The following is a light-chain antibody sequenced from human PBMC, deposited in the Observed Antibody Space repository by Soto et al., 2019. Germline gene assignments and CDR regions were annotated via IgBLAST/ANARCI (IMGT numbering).Light chain of an antibody. CDR1: QTLLHSNGYNY. V-gene: IGKV2-28*01. CDR3: MQGLRPMYT. J-gene: IGKJ2*01. Sequence: DIAMTQSPLSLPVTPGEPASISCRSSQTLLHSNGYNYLDWYLQKPGQSPQLLIYLGSNRASGDPDRFSDSGSGTDFTLKISRVEAEDVGVFYCMQGLRPMYTFGQGTRLEIK. CDR2: LGS.